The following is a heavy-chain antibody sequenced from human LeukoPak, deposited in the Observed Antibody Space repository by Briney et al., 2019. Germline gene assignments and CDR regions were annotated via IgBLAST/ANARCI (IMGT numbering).Heavy chain of an antibody. CDR2: VKTKVYGGTT. Sequence: GGSLRLSCTASGFTFGDFAMNWVRQAPGKGLEWVGFVKTKVYGGTTEYAASVKGRFTISRDNAKNSLYLQINTLHAEDTAVYYCARRSPGSSSLFFYYMEVWGKGTTVTVSS. V-gene: IGHV3-49*04. D-gene: IGHD1-26*01. CDR1: GFTFGDFA. CDR3: ARRSPGSSSLFFYYMEV. J-gene: IGHJ6*03.